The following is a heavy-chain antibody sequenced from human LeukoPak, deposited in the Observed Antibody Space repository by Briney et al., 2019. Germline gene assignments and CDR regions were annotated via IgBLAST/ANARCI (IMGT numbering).Heavy chain of an antibody. J-gene: IGHJ3*02. CDR3: ARGRGYSSSRGHAFDI. CDR2: IYSGGST. V-gene: IGHV3-53*01. D-gene: IGHD6-13*01. CDR1: GFTVSSNY. Sequence: GGSLRLSCAASGFTVSSNYMSWVRQAPGKGLEWVSVIYSGGSTYYADSVKGRFTISRDNSKNTLYLQMNSLRAEDTAVYYCARGRGYSSSRGHAFDIWGQGAMVTVSS.